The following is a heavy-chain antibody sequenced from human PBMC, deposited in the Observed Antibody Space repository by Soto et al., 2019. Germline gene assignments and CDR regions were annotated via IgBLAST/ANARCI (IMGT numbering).Heavy chain of an antibody. V-gene: IGHV4-59*01. J-gene: IGHJ6*02. CDR1: GGSISSYY. D-gene: IGHD3-10*01. CDR3: ARARRGYYYYYGMDV. Sequence: PSETLSLTCTVSGGSISSYYWSWIRQPPGKGLEWIGYIYYSGSTNYNPSLKSRVTISVDTSKNQFSLRLSSVTAADTAVYYCARARRGYYYYYGMDVWGQGTTVTVSS. CDR2: IYYSGST.